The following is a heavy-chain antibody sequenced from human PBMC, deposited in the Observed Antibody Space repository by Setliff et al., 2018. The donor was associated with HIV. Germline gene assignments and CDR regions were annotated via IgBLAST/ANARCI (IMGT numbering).Heavy chain of an antibody. J-gene: IGHJ4*02. CDR1: GGSISSYY. V-gene: IGHV4-4*09. D-gene: IGHD3-10*01. CDR3: ARAYFGSGIYY. Sequence: SETLSLTCTVSGGSISSYYWSWIRQPPGKGLEWLGHIYSSGSTNYNPSLKSRVTISVDTSKNQFSLKLHSVTAVDTAVYYCARAYFGSGIYYWGQGTLVTVSS. CDR2: IYSSGST.